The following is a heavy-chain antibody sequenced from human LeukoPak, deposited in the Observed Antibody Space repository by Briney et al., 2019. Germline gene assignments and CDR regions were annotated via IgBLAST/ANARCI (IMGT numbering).Heavy chain of an antibody. CDR1: DYSISSGHY. V-gene: IGHV4-38-2*01. CDR2: IYHSGKT. Sequence: SETLSLTCAVSDYSISSGHYWAWIWQPPGKGPEWIGSIYHSGKTYYNPSLKSRVSISVDTSQNHFSLKVTSVTAADTAIYYCVRLIRMCSGGSCFYFDYWGQGTLVTVSS. J-gene: IGHJ4*02. D-gene: IGHD2-15*01. CDR3: VRLIRMCSGGSCFYFDY.